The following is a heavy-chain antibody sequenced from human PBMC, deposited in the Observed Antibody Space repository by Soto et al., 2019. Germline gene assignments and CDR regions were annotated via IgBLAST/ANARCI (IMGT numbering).Heavy chain of an antibody. Sequence: GGSLRLSCAASGFTFSDYYMSWIRQAPGKGLEWVSYISSSGSTIYYADSVKGRFTISRDNAKNSLYLQMNSLRAEDTAVYYCARDNPNYYDSSGYYVPLAGYYYYGMDVWGQGTTVTV. V-gene: IGHV3-11*01. CDR3: ARDNPNYYDSSGYYVPLAGYYYYGMDV. J-gene: IGHJ6*02. D-gene: IGHD3-22*01. CDR2: ISSSGSTI. CDR1: GFTFSDYY.